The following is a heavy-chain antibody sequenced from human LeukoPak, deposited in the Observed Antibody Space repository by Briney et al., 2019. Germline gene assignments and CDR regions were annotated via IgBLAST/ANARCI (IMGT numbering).Heavy chain of an antibody. CDR1: SGSISSSSYK. D-gene: IGHD3-3*01. CDR3: ARVPKYDFWSGYWYFDL. V-gene: IGHV4-39*07. Sequence: SSETLSLTCTVSSGSISSSSYKWGWMRQPPGKGLEWIGSIYDSGSTYYNPSLKSRVTISVDTSKNQFSLKLSSVTAADTAVYYCARVPKYDFWSGYWYFDLWGRGTLVTVSS. CDR2: IYDSGST. J-gene: IGHJ2*01.